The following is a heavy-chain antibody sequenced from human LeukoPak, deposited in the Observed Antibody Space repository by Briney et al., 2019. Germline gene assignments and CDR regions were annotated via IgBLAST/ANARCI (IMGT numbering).Heavy chain of an antibody. V-gene: IGHV1-46*01. D-gene: IGHD6-19*01. Sequence: ASVKVSCKASGYTFTSYYMHWVRQAPGQGLEWMGIINPSGGSTSYAQKFQGRVTMTRDTSTSTVYMELSSLRSEDTAVYYCARDVPPGYSSGWYSFPFDYWGQGTLVTVSS. J-gene: IGHJ4*02. CDR2: INPSGGST. CDR1: GYTFTSYY. CDR3: ARDVPPGYSSGWYSFPFDY.